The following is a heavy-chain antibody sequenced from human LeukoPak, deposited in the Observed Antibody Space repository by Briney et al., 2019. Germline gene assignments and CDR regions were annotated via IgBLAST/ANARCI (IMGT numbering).Heavy chain of an antibody. Sequence: NPGGSLRLSCAASGFTFSDYYMSWIRQAPGKGLEWVSYISSSGSTIYYADSVKGRFTISRDNAKNSLYLQMNSLRAEDTAVYYCARDNYGDPLRLDYWGQGTLVTVSS. D-gene: IGHD4-17*01. V-gene: IGHV3-11*04. CDR1: GFTFSDYY. CDR2: ISSSGSTI. J-gene: IGHJ4*02. CDR3: ARDNYGDPLRLDY.